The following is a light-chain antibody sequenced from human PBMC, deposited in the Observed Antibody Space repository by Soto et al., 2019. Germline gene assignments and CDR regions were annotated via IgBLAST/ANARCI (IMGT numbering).Light chain of an antibody. CDR2: WAS. V-gene: IGKV4-1*01. J-gene: IGKJ1*01. Sequence: DIVMTQSADTLAVYLGERGTINCKCSQSVFSHLNNKKYLAWYQQDPGQPPKLLIHWASIRESGVPDRFSGSGSGTDFTLTINSLQAEDVAVYYCQQYYSTPWTFGQGTKVDIK. CDR3: QQYYSTPWT. CDR1: QSVFSHLNNKKY.